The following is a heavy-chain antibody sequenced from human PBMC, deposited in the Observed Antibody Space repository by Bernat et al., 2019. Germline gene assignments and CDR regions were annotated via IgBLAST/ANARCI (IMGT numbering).Heavy chain of an antibody. V-gene: IGHV1-2*04. J-gene: IGHJ3*02. CDR3: ARGGVGATGGDAFDI. D-gene: IGHD1-26*01. CDR1: GYTLTGYY. CDR2: INPNSGGT. Sequence: QVQLVQSGAEVKKPGASVKVSCKASGYTLTGYYMHWVRQAPGQGLEWMGWINPNSGGTNYAQKFQGWVTMTRDTSISTAYMELSRLRSDDTAVYYCARGGVGATGGDAFDIWGQGTMVTVSS.